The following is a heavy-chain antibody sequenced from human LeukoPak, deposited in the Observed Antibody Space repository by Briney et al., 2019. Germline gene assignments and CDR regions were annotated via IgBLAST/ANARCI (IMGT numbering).Heavy chain of an antibody. CDR2: IWYGGSNK. CDR3: AKDPPPIAAAGNDAFDI. Sequence: GRSLRLSCAASGFTFSSYGMHWVRQAPGKGLEWVAVIWYGGSNKYYADSVKGRFTISRDNSKNTLYLQMNSLRAEDTAVYYCAKDPPPIAAAGNDAFDIWGQGTMVTVSS. J-gene: IGHJ3*02. CDR1: GFTFSSYG. D-gene: IGHD6-13*01. V-gene: IGHV3-30*18.